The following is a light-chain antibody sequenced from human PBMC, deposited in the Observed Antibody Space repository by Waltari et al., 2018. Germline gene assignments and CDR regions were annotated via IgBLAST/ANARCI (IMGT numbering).Light chain of an antibody. CDR3: QQYGSSVMYT. CDR2: AAA. J-gene: IGKJ2*01. V-gene: IGKV3-20*01. CDR1: EWLGRSR. Sequence: ASEWLGRSRVAWYQQKPSQAPRLLMYAAARRATGIPDRFSGSCTGTAFSLTVSRVEPEDSAVYYCQQYGSSVMYTFGQGTKLEIQ.